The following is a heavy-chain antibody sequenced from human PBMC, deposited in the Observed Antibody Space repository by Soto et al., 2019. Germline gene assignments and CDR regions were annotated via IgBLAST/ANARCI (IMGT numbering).Heavy chain of an antibody. CDR3: VRHAPDDYYYYRDV. J-gene: IGHJ6*03. CDR2: IYYSGST. CDR1: GGSISSISYY. Sequence: QLQLQESGPGLVKPSETLSLTCTVSGGSISSISYYWGWIRQPPGKGLEWIGSIYYSGSTYYNPSLKSRVNISVDTSKNQFSLKLSSVTDADTAVYYCVRHAPDDYYYYRDVWGKGTTVTFSS. V-gene: IGHV4-39*01.